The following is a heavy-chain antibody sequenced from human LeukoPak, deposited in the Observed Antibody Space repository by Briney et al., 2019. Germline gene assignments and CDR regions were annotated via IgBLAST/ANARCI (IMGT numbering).Heavy chain of an antibody. J-gene: IGHJ6*02. CDR1: GYTFTGYY. V-gene: IGHV1-2*02. Sequence: ASVKVSCKASGYTFTGYYMHWVRQAPGQGLEWMGWINPNSGGTNYVQKFQGRVTMTRDTSISTAYMELSRLRSDDTAVYYCARGSGNYDFWSGYYKFRDYYYGMDVWGQGTTVTVSS. D-gene: IGHD3-3*01. CDR2: INPNSGGT. CDR3: ARGSGNYDFWSGYYKFRDYYYGMDV.